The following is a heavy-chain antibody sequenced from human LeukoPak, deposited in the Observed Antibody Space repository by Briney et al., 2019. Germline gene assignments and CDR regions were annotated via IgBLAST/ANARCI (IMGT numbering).Heavy chain of an antibody. J-gene: IGHJ4*02. D-gene: IGHD3-22*01. V-gene: IGHV1-2*02. CDR3: ARAGGATMIVVVTRPLYFDY. CDR1: GYTFTGYY. Sequence: GASVKVSCKASGYTFTGYYMHWVRQAPRQGLEWMGWINPNSGGTNYAQKFQGRVTMTRDTSISTAYMELSRLRSDDTAVYYCARAGGATMIVVVTRPLYFDYWGQGTLVTVSS. CDR2: INPNSGGT.